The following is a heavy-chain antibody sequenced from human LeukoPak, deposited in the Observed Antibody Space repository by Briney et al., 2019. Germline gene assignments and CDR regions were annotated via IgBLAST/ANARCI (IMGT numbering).Heavy chain of an antibody. V-gene: IGHV4-34*01. D-gene: IGHD7-27*01. J-gene: IGHJ6*03. CDR2: INHSGST. CDR3: ARVPGEDYYYYYMDV. CDR1: GGSFSGYY. Sequence: SETLSRTCVVYGGSFSGYYWSWIRQPPGKGLEWIGEINHSGSTNYNPSLKSRVTISVDTSKNQFSLKLSSVTAADTAVYYCARVPGEDYYYYYMDVWGKGTTVTVSS.